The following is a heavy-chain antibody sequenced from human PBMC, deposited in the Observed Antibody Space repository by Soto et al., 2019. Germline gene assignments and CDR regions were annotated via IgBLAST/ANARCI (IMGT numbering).Heavy chain of an antibody. D-gene: IGHD3-9*01. CDR3: ARARYFDHPTDSYYYGMDV. V-gene: IGHV1-2*02. Sequence: GSVNLYFKTGGYAFTGYYRHWGRRTPGQGLEWMGWINPNSGGTNYAQKFQGRVTMTRDTSISTAYMELSRLRSDDTAVYYCARARYFDHPTDSYYYGMDVWGQGTTVTVSS. CDR1: GYAFTGYY. CDR2: INPNSGGT. J-gene: IGHJ6*02.